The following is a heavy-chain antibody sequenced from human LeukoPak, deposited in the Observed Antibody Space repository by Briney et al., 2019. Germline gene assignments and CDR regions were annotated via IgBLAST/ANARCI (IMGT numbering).Heavy chain of an antibody. Sequence: GGSLRLSCAASGFTFSNYGLSWVSQAPGKGLVWVSRISPDGRSTSYADSVKGRFSISRDNAKKTLYLQMNSVRAEDTAIYSCARPRLEYCSGGSCFDAFDIWGQGTMVTVSS. D-gene: IGHD2-15*01. CDR2: ISPDGRST. CDR1: GFTFSNYG. J-gene: IGHJ3*02. CDR3: ARPRLEYCSGGSCFDAFDI. V-gene: IGHV3-74*01.